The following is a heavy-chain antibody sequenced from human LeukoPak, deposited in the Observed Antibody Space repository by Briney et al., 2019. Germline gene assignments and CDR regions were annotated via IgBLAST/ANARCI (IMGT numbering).Heavy chain of an antibody. J-gene: IGHJ5*02. Sequence: ASVKVSCKASGYTFIGYYIHWVREAPGQGLEWMGWINSNSGGTNYAQKFQARVTMTRDTSISTAYMELSRLRSDDTAVYYCARDLVVVPTTTKRDNWLDPWGQGTLVTVSS. CDR1: GYTFIGYY. CDR3: ARDLVVVPTTTKRDNWLDP. V-gene: IGHV1-2*02. CDR2: INSNSGGT. D-gene: IGHD2-2*01.